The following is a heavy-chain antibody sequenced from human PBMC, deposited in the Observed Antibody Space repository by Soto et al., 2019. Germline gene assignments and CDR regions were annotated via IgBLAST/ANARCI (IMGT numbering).Heavy chain of an antibody. CDR3: ARAREGQWLAFDY. Sequence: DVQLVESGGGLVQPGGSLRLSCAASRFTFSSYSMNWVRQAPGKGLEWVSFISSTSGTKYYADSVKGRFTISRDNARNSLYLQMSSLRDEDTAVYYCARAREGQWLAFDYWGQGTLVTVSS. CDR2: ISSTSGTK. CDR1: RFTFSSYS. J-gene: IGHJ4*02. D-gene: IGHD6-19*01. V-gene: IGHV3-48*02.